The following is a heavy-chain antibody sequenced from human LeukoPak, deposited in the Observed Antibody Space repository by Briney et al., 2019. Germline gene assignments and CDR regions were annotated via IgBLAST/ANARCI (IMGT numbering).Heavy chain of an antibody. V-gene: IGHV1-58*02. CDR3: AARGPYYDFWSDPTHYMDV. D-gene: IGHD3-3*01. CDR1: GFTFTSSA. Sequence: SVKVSCKASGFTFTSSAMQWVRQARGQRLEWIGWIVVGSGNTNNAQKFQERVTITRDMSTSTAYMELSSLRSEDTAVYYCAARGPYYDFWSDPTHYMDVWGKGTTVTVSS. J-gene: IGHJ6*03. CDR2: IVVGSGNT.